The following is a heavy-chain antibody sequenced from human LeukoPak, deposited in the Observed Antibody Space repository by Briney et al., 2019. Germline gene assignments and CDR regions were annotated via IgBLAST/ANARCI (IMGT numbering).Heavy chain of an antibody. J-gene: IGHJ4*02. CDR2: IIPIFGTA. Sequence: SVKVSCNASGGTFSSYAISWVRQAPGQGLEWMGGIIPIFGTANYAQKFQGRVTITADESTSTAYMELSSLRSEDTAVYYCARHAYCGGDCYDFDYWGQGTLVTVSS. CDR1: GGTFSSYA. V-gene: IGHV1-69*13. CDR3: ARHAYCGGDCYDFDY. D-gene: IGHD2-21*02.